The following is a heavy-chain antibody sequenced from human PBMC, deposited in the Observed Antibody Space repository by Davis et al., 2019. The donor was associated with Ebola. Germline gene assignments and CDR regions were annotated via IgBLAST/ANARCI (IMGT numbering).Heavy chain of an antibody. Sequence: PSETLSLTCTVSGGSISSYNWSWIRQPPGKGLEWIGYIYYSGSTNYNPSLKSRVTISVDTSKNQFSLKLSSVTAADTAVYYCARELRGSGSYDYWGQGTLVTVSS. CDR2: IYYSGST. J-gene: IGHJ4*02. CDR1: GGSISSYN. V-gene: IGHV4-59*01. D-gene: IGHD3-10*01. CDR3: ARELRGSGSYDY.